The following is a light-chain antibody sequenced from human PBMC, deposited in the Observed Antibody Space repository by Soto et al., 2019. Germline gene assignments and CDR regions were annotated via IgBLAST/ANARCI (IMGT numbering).Light chain of an antibody. Sequence: EIELTQSPATLSSFVGDRATLSCRASQSVSSCYLAWYQQKPGQAPRLLIYCASSRATGIPDRFSGSGSGTDFTLTISRLEPEDFAVYYCQQYGSSPRTFGQGTKVEIK. V-gene: IGKV3-20*01. J-gene: IGKJ1*01. CDR1: QSVSSCY. CDR2: CAS. CDR3: QQYGSSPRT.